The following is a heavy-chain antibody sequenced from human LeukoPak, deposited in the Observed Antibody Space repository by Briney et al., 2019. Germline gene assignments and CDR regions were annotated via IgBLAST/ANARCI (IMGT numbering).Heavy chain of an antibody. V-gene: IGHV3-53*01. CDR1: GFSVSSNH. J-gene: IGHJ4*02. CDR3: ARDRGSSWTYSFDY. D-gene: IGHD6-13*01. CDR2: IYSGGST. Sequence: GGSLRLSCAASGFSVSSNHMSWIRQAPGKGLEWVSVIYSGGSTYYADCVKGRFTISRDNSKNTLYLQVNSLRAEDTAVYYCARDRGSSWTYSFDYWGQGTLVTVSS.